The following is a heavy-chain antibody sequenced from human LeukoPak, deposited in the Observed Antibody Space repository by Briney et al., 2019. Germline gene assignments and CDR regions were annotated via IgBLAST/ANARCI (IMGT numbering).Heavy chain of an antibody. CDR1: GVIVSRNF. CDR2: MYAGGTT. V-gene: IGHV3-53*01. D-gene: IGHD6-19*01. Sequence: AGGSLRLSCAASGVIVSRNFMSWVRQAPGKGLQWVAIMYAGGTTDYSDSVRGRFHISRDSSNNTLSLQINSLRAEDTAVYYCARGSGSGWPLDRWGQGALVTVSS. CDR3: ARGSGSGWPLDR. J-gene: IGHJ5*02.